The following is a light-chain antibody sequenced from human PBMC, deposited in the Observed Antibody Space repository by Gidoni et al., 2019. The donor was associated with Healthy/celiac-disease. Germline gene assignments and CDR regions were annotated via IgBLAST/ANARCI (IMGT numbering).Light chain of an antibody. CDR3: QQSYSTPRT. V-gene: IGKV1-39*01. CDR1: QSIRSY. Sequence: DIQMTQYPSSLSASVGDRVTITCRASQSIRSYLNWYQQKPGKAPTLLIYAASSLQSGVPSRFSGSGSGTDFTLTISSLQPEDFATYYCQQSYSTPRTFXXXTKVEIK. J-gene: IGKJ1*01. CDR2: AAS.